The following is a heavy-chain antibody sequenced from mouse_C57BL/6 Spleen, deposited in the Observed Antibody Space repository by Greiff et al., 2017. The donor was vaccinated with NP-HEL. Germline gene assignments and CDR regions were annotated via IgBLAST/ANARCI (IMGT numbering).Heavy chain of an antibody. CDR1: GYTFTSYW. Sequence: LQPGTELVKPGASVKLSCKASGYTFTSYWMHWVKQRPGQGLEWIGNINPSNGGTNYNEKFKSKATLTVDKSSSTAYMQLSSLTSEDSAVYYCATPGGGYRYFDVWGTGTTVTVSS. CDR3: ATPGGGYRYFDV. CDR2: INPSNGGT. V-gene: IGHV1-53*01. J-gene: IGHJ1*03.